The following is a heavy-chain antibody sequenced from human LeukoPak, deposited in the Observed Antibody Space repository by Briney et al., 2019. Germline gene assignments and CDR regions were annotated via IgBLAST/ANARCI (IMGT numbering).Heavy chain of an antibody. CDR2: INHSGST. CDR1: GGSFSGYY. CDR3: ARGKDGDYGVGGN. J-gene: IGHJ4*02. D-gene: IGHD4-17*01. Sequence: SETLSLTCAVYGGSFSGYYWSWIRQPPGKGLEWIGEINHSGSTNYNPSLKSRVTISVDTSKNQFSLKLSSVTAADTAVYYCARGKDGDYGVGGNWGQGTLVTVSS. V-gene: IGHV4-34*09.